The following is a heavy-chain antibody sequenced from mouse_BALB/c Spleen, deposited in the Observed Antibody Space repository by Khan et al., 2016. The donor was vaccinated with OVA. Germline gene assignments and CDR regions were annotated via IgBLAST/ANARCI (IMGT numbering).Heavy chain of an antibody. CDR3: TRSGWAAFAY. CDR1: GYTFTSYY. V-gene: IGHV1S81*02. D-gene: IGHD1-1*02. J-gene: IGHJ3*01. Sequence: QVQLKQSGAELVKPGASVKLSCKASGYTFTSYYIYWVKQRPGQGLEWIGGINPSNGGTYFNEKFESKATLTVDKSSSTAFMQVSSLTSEDSAVDYGTRSGWAAFAYWGQGTLVTVSA. CDR2: INPSNGGT.